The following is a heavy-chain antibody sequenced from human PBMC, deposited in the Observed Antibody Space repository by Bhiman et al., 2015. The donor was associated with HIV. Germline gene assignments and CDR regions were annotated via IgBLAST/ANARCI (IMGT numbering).Heavy chain of an antibody. CDR2: MRHRDAGYTT. Sequence: EVQLVESGGGLVKPGGSLRLSCAASGFTFTNAWMSWVRQAPGKGLEWVGHMRHRDAGYTTDYAASVKGRFTISRDDSKNTLYLQINSLRGEDTALYYCARAFDSSGYYFDYWGQGTLVTVSS. D-gene: IGHD3-22*01. V-gene: IGHV3-72*01. CDR3: ARAFDSSGYYFDY. CDR1: GFTFTNAW. J-gene: IGHJ4*02.